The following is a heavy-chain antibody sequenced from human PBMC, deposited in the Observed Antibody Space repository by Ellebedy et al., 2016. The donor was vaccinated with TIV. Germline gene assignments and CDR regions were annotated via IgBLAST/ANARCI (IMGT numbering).Heavy chain of an antibody. CDR1: GFTFSSYS. Sequence: GGSLRLSXAASGFTFSSYSMNWVRQAPGKGPEWVAFIRSSINSISYADSVKGRFTISRDDAENSLYLQMNSLRDEDTALYYCARGGAGFDSMNRELSFDSWGQGTLVIVSS. CDR3: ARGGAGFDSMNRELSFDS. J-gene: IGHJ4*02. CDR2: IRSSINSI. V-gene: IGHV3-48*02. D-gene: IGHD1-26*01.